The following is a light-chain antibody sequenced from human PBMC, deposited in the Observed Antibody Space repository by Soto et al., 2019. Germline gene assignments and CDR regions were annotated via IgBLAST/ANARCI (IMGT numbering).Light chain of an antibody. CDR1: QSVSTY. V-gene: IGKV3-11*01. Sequence: EIVLTQSPATLSLSPGERATLSCRASQSVSTYLAWYQQRRGQAPRVLIYDASNRATGTPARFSGSGSGADFTLTIGSLEPENFAVYYCQQRGSWPPTFGQGTRLEIK. J-gene: IGKJ5*01. CDR2: DAS. CDR3: QQRGSWPPT.